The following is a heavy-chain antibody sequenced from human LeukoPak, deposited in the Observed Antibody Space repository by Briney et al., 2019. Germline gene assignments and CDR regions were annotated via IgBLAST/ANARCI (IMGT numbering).Heavy chain of an antibody. D-gene: IGHD6-19*01. CDR1: GGSFSGYY. CDR3: ARGIAVAGNYYMDV. Sequence: SSETLSLTCAVYGGSFSGYYWSWIRQPPGKGLEWIGEINHGGSTNYNPSLKSRVTISVDTSKNQFSLKVSSVTAADTAVYYCARGIAVAGNYYMDVWGKGTTVTISS. V-gene: IGHV4-34*01. J-gene: IGHJ6*03. CDR2: INHGGST.